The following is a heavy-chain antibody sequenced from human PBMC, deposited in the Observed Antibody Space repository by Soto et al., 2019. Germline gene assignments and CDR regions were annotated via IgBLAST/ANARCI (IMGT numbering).Heavy chain of an antibody. J-gene: IGHJ4*02. Sequence: VASVKVSCKASGYTFTSYGISWVRQAPGQGLEWMGWISAYNGNTNYAQKLQGRVTMTTDTSTSTAYMELRSLRSDDTAVYYCAREIRYDYVWGTLPPDYWGQGTLVTVSS. D-gene: IGHD3-16*01. CDR2: ISAYNGNT. CDR1: GYTFTSYG. V-gene: IGHV1-18*04. CDR3: AREIRYDYVWGTLPPDY.